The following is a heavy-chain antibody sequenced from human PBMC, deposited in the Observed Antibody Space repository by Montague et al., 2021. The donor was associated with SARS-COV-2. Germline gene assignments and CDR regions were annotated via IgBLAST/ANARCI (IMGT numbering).Heavy chain of an antibody. CDR3: ARLKRYFDSSGSPSAFDX. D-gene: IGHD3-22*01. V-gene: IGHV4-39*02. Sequence: SETLSLTCTVSGGSITNNIDYWAWIRQPPGKGLEWIGSIYYTGYTYYNPSLKSRVTISVVTSKNHFTLKLSSVTAAETAVYYCARLKRYFDSSGSPSAFDXWGQGTKVTVSS. CDR1: GGSITNNIDY. J-gene: IGHJ3*01. CDR2: IYYTGYT.